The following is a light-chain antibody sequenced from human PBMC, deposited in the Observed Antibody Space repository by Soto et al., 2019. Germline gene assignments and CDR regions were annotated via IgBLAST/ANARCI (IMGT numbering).Light chain of an antibody. J-gene: IGKJ4*01. CDR2: AAS. V-gene: IGKV1-9*01. CDR3: QQLNTYPLT. CDR1: QDISTH. Sequence: DIQLTQSPRFLSASVGDRVTITCRASQDISTHFGWYQQKQGKAPKLLIYAASTLQSGVPSRFSGSGSGTEFTLTISSLQPEDFATYYCQQLNTYPLTFGGGTKV.